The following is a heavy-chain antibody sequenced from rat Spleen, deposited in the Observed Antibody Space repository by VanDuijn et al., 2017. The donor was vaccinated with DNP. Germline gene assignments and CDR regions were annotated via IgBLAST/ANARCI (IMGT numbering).Heavy chain of an antibody. Sequence: EVQLQESGSGLVKPSQSLSLTCSVTGYSITSNYWGWIRQFPGNKMEYIGHISYSGRTDYTPSLKSRISITRDTSKNHFFLQLNSVTTEDTATYYCARWTRYFDYWGQGVMVTVSS. CDR1: GYSITSNY. CDR3: ARWTRYFDY. J-gene: IGHJ2*01. D-gene: IGHD1-7*01. CDR2: ISYSGRT. V-gene: IGHV3-1*01.